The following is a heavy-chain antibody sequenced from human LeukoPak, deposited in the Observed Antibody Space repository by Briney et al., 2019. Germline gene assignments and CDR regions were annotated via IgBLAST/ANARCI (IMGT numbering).Heavy chain of an antibody. CDR3: ARGPRAAADDY. CDR2: INAVNGNT. D-gene: IGHD6-13*01. V-gene: IGHV1-3*01. CDR1: GYTFINYA. Sequence: ASVKVSCKASGYTFINYAINWGRQAPGQRLEWVGWINAVNGNTKYSPKFQGRVSITRDTSASTAYMELSSLTSEDTAVYYCARGPRAAADDYWGQGTLVTVSS. J-gene: IGHJ4*02.